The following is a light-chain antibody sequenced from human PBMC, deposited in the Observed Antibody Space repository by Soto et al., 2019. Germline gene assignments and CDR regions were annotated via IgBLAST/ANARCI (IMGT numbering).Light chain of an antibody. Sequence: EIVLTQSPGTLSLSPGERATLSCRASQSVSRSSLAWYQQKPGQAPRLLIYGASSRATGIPDRLSGSGSGTEVTLTSRRLEPEEFAVYYCHQYGSSPYTFGQGTKLEIK. V-gene: IGKV3-20*01. CDR3: HQYGSSPYT. CDR1: QSVSRSS. CDR2: GAS. J-gene: IGKJ2*01.